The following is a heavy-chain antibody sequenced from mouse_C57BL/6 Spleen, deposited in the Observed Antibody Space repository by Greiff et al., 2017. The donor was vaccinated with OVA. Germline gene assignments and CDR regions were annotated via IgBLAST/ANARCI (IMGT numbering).Heavy chain of an antibody. V-gene: IGHV1-69*01. CDR1: GYTFTSYW. D-gene: IGHD1-1*01. CDR2: IDPSDSYT. CDR3: ALRGEITTVVAKWYFDV. J-gene: IGHJ1*03. Sequence: QVQLQQPGAELVMPGASVKLSCKASGYTFTSYWMHWVKQRPGQGLEWIGEIDPSDSYTNYNQKFKGKSTLTVDKSSSTAYMQLSSLTSEDSAVYYCALRGEITTVVAKWYFDVWGTGTTVTVSS.